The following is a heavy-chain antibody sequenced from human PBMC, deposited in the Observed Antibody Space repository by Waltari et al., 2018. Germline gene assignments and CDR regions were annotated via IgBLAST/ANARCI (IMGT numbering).Heavy chain of an antibody. Sequence: QLQESGPGQVQPSETLSLTCTVSGGSISGSYWSWIRRPAGRGREWIGRSYSSGKTNSNPSLKSRVTLSVDTSTNQLSLTLTSVTAADTAVYYCARDEYAFKSNWFDPWGQGTLVIVSS. CDR3: ARDEYAFKSNWFDP. D-gene: IGHD2-2*01. V-gene: IGHV4-4*07. CDR2: SYSSGKT. J-gene: IGHJ5*02. CDR1: GGSISGSY.